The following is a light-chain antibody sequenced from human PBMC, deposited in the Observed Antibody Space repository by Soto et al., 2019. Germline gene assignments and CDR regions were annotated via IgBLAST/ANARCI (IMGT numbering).Light chain of an antibody. CDR1: KGISHH. CDR2: GAS. Sequence: DVQMTQSPSSLSASVGDRVTITCRASKGISHHLAWHQQKPGKVLKLLIYGASTLQSGVPSRFSGRGSGTDFTLTISSLQPEDDGTYYCQKYNGGVVAFGPGTTVEIK. V-gene: IGKV1-27*01. J-gene: IGKJ3*01. CDR3: QKYNGGVVA.